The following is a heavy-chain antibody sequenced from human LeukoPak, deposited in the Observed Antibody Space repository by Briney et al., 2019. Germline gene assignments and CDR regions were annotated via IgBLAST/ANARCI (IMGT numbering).Heavy chain of an antibody. CDR2: IKHDGSEK. J-gene: IGHJ4*02. Sequence: GSLRLSCAASGFIFTNYFMSWVRQAPGKGLEWVASIKHDGSEKYYVDSVRGRFTITRDNTMNSLYLQMSSLRADDTAVYYCAKDLWKADYWGQGTLVTVSS. V-gene: IGHV3-7*03. CDR3: AKDLWKADY. CDR1: GFIFTNYF. D-gene: IGHD3-3*01.